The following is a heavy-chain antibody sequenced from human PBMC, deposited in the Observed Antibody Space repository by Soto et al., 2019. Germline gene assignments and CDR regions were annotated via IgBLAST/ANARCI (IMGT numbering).Heavy chain of an antibody. D-gene: IGHD2-15*01. CDR2: INPNSGGT. V-gene: IGHV1-2*02. J-gene: IGHJ6*02. CDR1: GYTFTGYY. Sequence: QVQLVQSGAEVKKPGASVKVSCKASGYTFTGYYMHWVRQAPGQGLEWMGWINPNSGGTNYAQKFQGRVTMTRDTSISTDYMELSRLGSDDTAVYYCARDSDCSGGSCYYYGMDVWGQGTTVTVSS. CDR3: ARDSDCSGGSCYYYGMDV.